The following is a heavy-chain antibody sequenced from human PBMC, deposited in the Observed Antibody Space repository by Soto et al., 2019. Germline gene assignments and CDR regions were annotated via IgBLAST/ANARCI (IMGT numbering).Heavy chain of an antibody. CDR1: GGSFSGYY. CDR3: ARGPRKYYYGSGSYYYYYMDV. Sequence: SETLSLTCAVYGGSFSGYYLSWIRQPPGKGLEWIGEINHSGSTNYNPSLKSRVTISVDTSKNQFSLKLSSVTAADTAVYYCARGPRKYYYGSGSYYYYYMDVWGKGTTVTVSS. J-gene: IGHJ6*03. V-gene: IGHV4-34*01. D-gene: IGHD3-10*01. CDR2: INHSGST.